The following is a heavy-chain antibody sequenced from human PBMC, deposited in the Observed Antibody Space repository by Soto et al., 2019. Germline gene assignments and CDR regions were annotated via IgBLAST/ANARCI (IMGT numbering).Heavy chain of an antibody. Sequence: GASVKVSCKASGYTFTSYGISWVRQAPGQGLEWMGWISAYNGNTNYAQKLQGRVTMTTDTSTSTAYMELRSLRSDDTAVYYCARADMITFGGVIVNSFDYWGQGTLVTVSS. CDR1: GYTFTSYG. CDR3: ARADMITFGGVIVNSFDY. CDR2: ISAYNGNT. D-gene: IGHD3-16*02. J-gene: IGHJ4*02. V-gene: IGHV1-18*01.